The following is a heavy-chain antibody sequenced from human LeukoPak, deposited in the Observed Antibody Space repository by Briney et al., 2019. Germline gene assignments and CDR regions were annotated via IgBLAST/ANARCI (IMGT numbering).Heavy chain of an antibody. CDR3: ARVAMVRGVTYYYYYMDV. D-gene: IGHD3-10*01. Sequence: KASETLSLTCTVSGYSISTGYYWDWIRQPPGKGLEWIGTFYHGGSTYYNPSLKSRVTISVDTSKNQFSLNLTSVTAADTAVYYCARVAMVRGVTYYYYYMDVWGKGTTVAISS. CDR2: FYHGGST. J-gene: IGHJ6*03. CDR1: GYSISTGYY. V-gene: IGHV4-38-2*02.